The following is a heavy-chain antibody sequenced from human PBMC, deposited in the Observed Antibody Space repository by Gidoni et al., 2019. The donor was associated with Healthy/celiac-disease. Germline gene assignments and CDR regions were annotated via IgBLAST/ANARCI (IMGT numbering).Heavy chain of an antibody. Sequence: EVQLVESGGGLVQPGGSLRLSCAASGFTFSSYWMSGVRQAPGKGLEWVANIKQDGSEKYYVDSVKGRFTISRDNAKNSLYLQMNSLRAEDTAVYYCARLSHSDAFDIWGQGTMVTVSS. J-gene: IGHJ3*02. V-gene: IGHV3-7*03. CDR2: IKQDGSEK. CDR1: GFTFSSYW. CDR3: ARLSHSDAFDI.